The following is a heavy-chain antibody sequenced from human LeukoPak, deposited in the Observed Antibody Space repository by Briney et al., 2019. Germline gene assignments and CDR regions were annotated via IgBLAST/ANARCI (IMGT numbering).Heavy chain of an antibody. J-gene: IGHJ4*02. Sequence: ASVKVSCKASGYTFTGYYMHWVRQAPGHGLEWMGWINPNSGGTNYAQKFQGRVTMTRDTSISTAYMELSRLRSDDTAVYYCARASGDPYYFDYWGQGTVVTVSS. CDR1: GYTFTGYY. CDR3: ARASGDPYYFDY. D-gene: IGHD4-17*01. V-gene: IGHV1-2*02. CDR2: INPNSGGT.